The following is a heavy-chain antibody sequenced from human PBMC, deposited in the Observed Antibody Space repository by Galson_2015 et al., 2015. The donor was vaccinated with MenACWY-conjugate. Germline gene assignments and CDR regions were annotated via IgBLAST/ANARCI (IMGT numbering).Heavy chain of an antibody. Sequence: LSLTCAVSGASISSVNWWSWVRQPPGKGLEWIAEIYHSGSVNYNPSLKSRVTMSVDKSKNQISLKLSSVTAADTAVYYCARAGALTYYFDYWGQGTLVSVSS. CDR1: GASISSVNW. CDR2: IYHSGSV. V-gene: IGHV4-4*02. CDR3: ARAGALTYYFDY. D-gene: IGHD2-21*02. J-gene: IGHJ4*02.